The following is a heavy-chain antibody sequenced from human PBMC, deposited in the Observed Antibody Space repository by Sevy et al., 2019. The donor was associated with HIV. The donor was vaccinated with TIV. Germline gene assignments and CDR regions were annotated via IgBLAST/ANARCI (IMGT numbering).Heavy chain of an antibody. D-gene: IGHD6-13*01. CDR3: STHAGIAAAGRVFDY. Sequence: GGSLRLSCAASGFTFSDHYMEWVRQAPGKGLEWVGRTRNKADSYSTEYAASVKGRFTISSDDSKNSLYLQMNNLKTEDTAVYYCSTHAGIAAAGRVFDYWGQGTLVTVSS. CDR2: TRNKADSYST. J-gene: IGHJ4*02. CDR1: GFTFSDHY. V-gene: IGHV3-72*01.